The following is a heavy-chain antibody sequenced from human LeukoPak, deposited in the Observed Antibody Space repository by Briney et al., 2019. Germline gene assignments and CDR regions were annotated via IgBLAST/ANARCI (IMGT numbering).Heavy chain of an antibody. J-gene: IGHJ4*02. CDR3: AKGRSSWSAFDY. CDR1: GFTFSSSW. Sequence: GGSLRLSCAASGFTFSSSWMHWACQAPEKGLEWVADIKCDGSEKYYADSVKGRFTISRDNSKNTLYLQMNSLRAEDTAVYYCAKGRSSWSAFDYWGQGTLVTVSS. CDR2: IKCDGSEK. V-gene: IGHV3-52*01. D-gene: IGHD6-13*01.